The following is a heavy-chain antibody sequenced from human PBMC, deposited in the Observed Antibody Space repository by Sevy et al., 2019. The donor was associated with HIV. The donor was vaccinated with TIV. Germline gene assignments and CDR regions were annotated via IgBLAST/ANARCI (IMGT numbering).Heavy chain of an antibody. V-gene: IGHV3-7*01. Sequence: GGSLRLSCAASGISFSNYWTSWVRQAPGKGLEWVANINQDGSEKKFVGSVKGRFTISRDNAKNSVYLQMNSLTAEDTAVYYCARDRWAKYPEDGFDIWGQGTMVTVSS. CDR3: ARDRWAKYPEDGFDI. CDR2: INQDGSEK. CDR1: GISFSNYW. J-gene: IGHJ3*02.